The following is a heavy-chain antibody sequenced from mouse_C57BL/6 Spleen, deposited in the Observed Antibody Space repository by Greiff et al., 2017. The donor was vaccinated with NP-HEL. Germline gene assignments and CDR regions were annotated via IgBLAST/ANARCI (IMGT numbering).Heavy chain of an antibody. CDR3: ARTLYDYDEGYYFDY. CDR1: GYSFTSYY. D-gene: IGHD2-4*01. V-gene: IGHV1-66*01. Sequence: QVHVKQSGPELVKPGASVKISCKASGYSFTSYYIHWVKQRPGQGLEWIGWIYPGSGNTKYNEKFKGKATLTADTSSSTAYMQLSSLTSEDSAVYYCARTLYDYDEGYYFDYWGQGTTLTVSS. CDR2: IYPGSGNT. J-gene: IGHJ2*01.